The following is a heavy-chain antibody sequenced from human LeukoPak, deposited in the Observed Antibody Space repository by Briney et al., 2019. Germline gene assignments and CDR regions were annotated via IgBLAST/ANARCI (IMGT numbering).Heavy chain of an antibody. V-gene: IGHV4-4*07. CDR1: GGSISSYY. D-gene: IGHD6-13*01. CDR3: ASSRMGYSSSWYIEASFDY. Sequence: SETLSLTCTVSGGSISSYYWSWIRQPAGKGLEWIGRIYTSGSTNYNPSLKSRVTMSVDTSKNQFSLKMSSVTAADTAVYYCASSRMGYSSSWYIEASFDYWGQGTLVTVSS. J-gene: IGHJ4*02. CDR2: IYTSGST.